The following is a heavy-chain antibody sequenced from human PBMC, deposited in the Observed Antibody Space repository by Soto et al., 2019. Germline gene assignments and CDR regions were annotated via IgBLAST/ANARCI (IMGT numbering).Heavy chain of an antibody. Sequence: SETLSLTCTVFGGSISSSSYYWGWIRQPPGKGLEWIGSIYYSGSTYYNPSLKSRVTISVDTSKNQFSLKLSSVTAADTAVYYCARIVVVPAAKALYYYYYGMDVWGQGTTVT. J-gene: IGHJ6*02. D-gene: IGHD2-2*01. CDR3: ARIVVVPAAKALYYYYYGMDV. V-gene: IGHV4-39*01. CDR2: IYYSGST. CDR1: GGSISSSSYY.